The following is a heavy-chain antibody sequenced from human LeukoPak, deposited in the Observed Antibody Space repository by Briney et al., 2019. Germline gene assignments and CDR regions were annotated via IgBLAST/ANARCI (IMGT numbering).Heavy chain of an antibody. Sequence: PGGSLRLSCAASGFTFSSYAMSWVRQAPGKGLEWVSGINFSGGSTYYADSVKGRFTISRDNSKNTLYLQMNSLRAEDTALYYCAKYGSGTYYNGLHWGQGTLVTVSS. CDR3: AKYGSGTYYNGLH. CDR1: GFTFSSYA. V-gene: IGHV3-23*01. D-gene: IGHD3-10*01. J-gene: IGHJ4*02. CDR2: INFSGGST.